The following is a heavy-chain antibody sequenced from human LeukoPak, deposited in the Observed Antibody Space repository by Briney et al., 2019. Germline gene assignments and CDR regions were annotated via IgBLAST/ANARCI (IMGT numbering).Heavy chain of an antibody. CDR1: GFTFSSYA. CDR3: AKDSKNSKNDPYYYYYYYMDA. Sequence: GGSLRLSCAASGFTFSSYAMSWVRQAPGKGLEWVAFIRDDGNEKYYAESVKGRISIYRDDSRNTLYLQMSSLRVEDTAVYYCAKDSKNSKNDPYYYYYYYMDAWGKGTTVTVSS. J-gene: IGHJ6*03. CDR2: IRDDGNEK. V-gene: IGHV3-30*02. D-gene: IGHD2/OR15-2a*01.